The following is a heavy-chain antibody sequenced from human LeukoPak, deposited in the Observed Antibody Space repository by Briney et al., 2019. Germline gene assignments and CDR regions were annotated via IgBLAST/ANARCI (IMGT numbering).Heavy chain of an antibody. Sequence: GGSLGLSCEASGFTFDAYAMHWVRHAPGKGLEWVSLINKDGSATYYADSVKGRFTISRDNSKNSLYLQMNSLRSEDTALYYCATWAFYHSLDVWGQGTTVTVSS. V-gene: IGHV3-43*02. CDR2: INKDGSAT. CDR3: ATWAFYHSLDV. J-gene: IGHJ6*02. CDR1: GFTFDAYA. D-gene: IGHD1-26*01.